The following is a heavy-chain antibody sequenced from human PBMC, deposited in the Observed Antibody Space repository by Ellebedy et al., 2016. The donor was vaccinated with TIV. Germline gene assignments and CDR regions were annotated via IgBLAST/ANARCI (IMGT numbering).Heavy chain of an antibody. J-gene: IGHJ5*02. D-gene: IGHD2-8*01. CDR3: ARVGSGYCTNGVCPYWFDP. CDR1: GFTFSDYY. CDR2: ISSSGSTI. Sequence: GESLKISCAAPGFTFSDYYMSWIRQAPGKGLEWVSYISSSGSTIYYADSVKGRFTISRDNAKNSLYLQMNSLRAEDTAVYYCARVGSGYCTNGVCPYWFDPWGQGTLVTVSS. V-gene: IGHV3-11*01.